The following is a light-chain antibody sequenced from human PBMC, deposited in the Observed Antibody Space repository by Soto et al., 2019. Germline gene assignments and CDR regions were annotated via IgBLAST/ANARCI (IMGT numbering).Light chain of an antibody. CDR1: SSDVGGYNY. V-gene: IGLV2-8*01. Sequence: QSSLTQPPSASVSPGQSVTISCTGTSSDVGGYNYVSWYQQHPGKAPKLMIYEVSKRPSGVPDRFSGSKSGNTASLTVSGLQAEDEADYYCSSYAGSNNYWVFGGGTKVTVL. CDR2: EVS. CDR3: SSYAGSNNYWV. J-gene: IGLJ3*02.